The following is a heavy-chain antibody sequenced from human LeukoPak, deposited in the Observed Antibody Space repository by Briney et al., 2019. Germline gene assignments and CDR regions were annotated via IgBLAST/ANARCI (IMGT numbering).Heavy chain of an antibody. V-gene: IGHV4-34*01. J-gene: IGHJ6*03. D-gene: IGHD1-14*01. CDR2: INHSGST. Sequence: SETLSLTCAVYGGSFSGYYWSWIRQPPGKGLGWIGEINHSGSTNYNPSLKSRVTISVDTSKNQFSLKLSSVTAADTAVYYCARATNRGYYYYYYMDVWGKGTTVTVSS. CDR1: GGSFSGYY. CDR3: ARATNRGYYYYYYMDV.